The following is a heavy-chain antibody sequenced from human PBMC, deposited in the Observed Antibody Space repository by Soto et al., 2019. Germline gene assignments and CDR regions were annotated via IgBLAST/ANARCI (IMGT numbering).Heavy chain of an antibody. Sequence: QVQLVQSGAEVKKPGASVKVSCKASGYTFTSYGISWVRQAPGQGLEWMGWISAYNGNTNYAQKLQGRVTMTTDTPTSTAYMELRSLRSDDPAVYYCAREGVRMDCGGDCSPPWGQGTLVTVSS. V-gene: IGHV1-18*01. D-gene: IGHD2-21*02. CDR2: ISAYNGNT. CDR3: AREGVRMDCGGDCSPP. CDR1: GYTFTSYG. J-gene: IGHJ5*02.